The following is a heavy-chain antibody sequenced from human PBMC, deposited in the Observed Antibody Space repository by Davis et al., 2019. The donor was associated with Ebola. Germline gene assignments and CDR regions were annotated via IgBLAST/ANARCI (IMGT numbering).Heavy chain of an antibody. Sequence: GGSLRLSYAASGFTFSGSAMHWVRQASGKGLEWVGRIRSKANSYATAYAASVKGRFTISRDDSKNTAYLQMNSLKTEDTAVYYCTAGGYGSGSRGDYWGQGTLVTVSS. D-gene: IGHD3-10*01. CDR2: IRSKANSYAT. V-gene: IGHV3-73*01. CDR3: TAGGYGSGSRGDY. CDR1: GFTFSGSA. J-gene: IGHJ4*02.